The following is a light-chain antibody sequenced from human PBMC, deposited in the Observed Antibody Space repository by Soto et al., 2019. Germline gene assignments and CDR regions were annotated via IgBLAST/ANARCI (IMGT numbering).Light chain of an antibody. CDR3: LHDYNYPYT. V-gene: IGKV1-5*01. CDR1: QSISSW. J-gene: IGKJ2*01. Sequence: IQMTQSPSTLSAYVGDRVTITCRASQSISSWLAWYQQKPGKAPKLLIYDASSLESGVPSRFSGSGSGTDFTLTISSLQPEEFATYYCLHDYNYPYTFGQRTKV. CDR2: DAS.